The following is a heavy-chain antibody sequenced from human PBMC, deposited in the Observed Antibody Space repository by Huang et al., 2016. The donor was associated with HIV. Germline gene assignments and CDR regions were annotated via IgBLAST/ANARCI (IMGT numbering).Heavy chain of an antibody. V-gene: IGHV4-61*01. J-gene: IGHJ3*02. CDR1: GVSVSSDSYY. CDR3: ARVPGFDI. Sequence: QVQLQESGPGLVKPSEPLSLTCSVSGVSVSSDSYYWSWVRKSPAKGLEWIGYIHHSGTTHQNPSLQSRVTISVDMSKNQFSLNLTSVTTADTAVYYCARVPGFDIWGPGTRVTVSS. CDR2: IHHSGTT.